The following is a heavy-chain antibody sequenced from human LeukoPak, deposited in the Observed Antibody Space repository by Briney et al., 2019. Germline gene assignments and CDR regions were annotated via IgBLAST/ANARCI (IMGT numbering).Heavy chain of an antibody. CDR1: GGSVSSSSSY. V-gene: IGHV4-39*07. CDR2: VYYSGTT. CDR3: ARARRDGYNHFDY. Sequence: VKPSETLSLTCTVSGGSVSSSSSYWAWIRQPPGRGLEWIGSVYYSGTTYYNTSLESRVTISVDTSKNQFSLKLSSVTAADTAVYYCARARRDGYNHFDYWGQGTLVTVSS. J-gene: IGHJ4*02. D-gene: IGHD5-24*01.